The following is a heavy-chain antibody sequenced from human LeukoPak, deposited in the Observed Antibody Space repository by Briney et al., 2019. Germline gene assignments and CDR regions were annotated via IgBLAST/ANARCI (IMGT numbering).Heavy chain of an antibody. Sequence: GASVKVSCKASGYTFTSYYMHWVRQAPGQGLEWMGIINPSGGSTSYAQKFQGRVTMTRDTSTSTVYMELSSLRSEDTAVYYCAGDGVLGYCSGGSCPWDYWGQGTLVTVSS. D-gene: IGHD2-15*01. CDR3: AGDGVLGYCSGGSCPWDY. CDR2: INPSGGST. V-gene: IGHV1-46*01. CDR1: GYTFTSYY. J-gene: IGHJ4*02.